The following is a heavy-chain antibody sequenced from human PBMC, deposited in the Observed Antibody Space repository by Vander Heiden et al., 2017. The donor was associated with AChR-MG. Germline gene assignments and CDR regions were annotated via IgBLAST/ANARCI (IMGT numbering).Heavy chain of an antibody. J-gene: IGHJ4*02. Sequence: QVQLVASGGGVVPPGRSLRLSCAASGFTSRSDGMPWVRQAPGKGLGWVAVIWYDGSNKYYAESVKGRFTISRDNSKNTLYLQMNSLRAEDTAVFYCARDADPYCGGDCYPYYFDYWGQGTLVTVSS. CDR2: IWYDGSNK. V-gene: IGHV3-33*01. CDR3: ARDADPYCGGDCYPYYFDY. CDR1: GFTSRSDG. D-gene: IGHD2-21*02.